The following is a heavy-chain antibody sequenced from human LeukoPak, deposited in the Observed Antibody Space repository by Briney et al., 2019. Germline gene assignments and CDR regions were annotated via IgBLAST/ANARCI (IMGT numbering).Heavy chain of an antibody. CDR2: ISGSGGST. Sequence: GGSLRLSCAASGFTFSSYAMSWVRQAPGKGLEWVSAISGSGGSTYYADSVKGRFTISRDNSKNTLYLQMNSLRAEDTAVYYCARDPPYDYGGNSGYYYYGMDVWGQGTTVTVSS. J-gene: IGHJ6*02. CDR3: ARDPPYDYGGNSGYYYYGMDV. D-gene: IGHD4-23*01. CDR1: GFTFSSYA. V-gene: IGHV3-23*01.